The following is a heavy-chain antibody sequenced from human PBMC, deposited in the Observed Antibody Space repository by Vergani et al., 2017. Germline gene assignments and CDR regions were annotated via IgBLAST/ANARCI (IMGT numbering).Heavy chain of an antibody. CDR2: VEDSGYF. J-gene: IGHJ4*02. CDR1: GGSLSGYY. CDR3: ARSIVSRNPPDYFDN. D-gene: IGHD2-15*01. V-gene: IGHV4-59*01. Sequence: QVQLQESGPGLVRPSETLSLTCTVSGGSLSGYYWNWVRQTPGEGLEWIGYVEDSGYFNYNTSLKTRVSMSSDTSNNQFSLMLSSVTVADTAVYYFARSIVSRNPPDYFDNWGQGTLVTVSS.